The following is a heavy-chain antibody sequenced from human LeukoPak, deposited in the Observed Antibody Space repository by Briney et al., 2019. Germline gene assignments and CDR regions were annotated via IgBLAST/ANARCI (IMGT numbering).Heavy chain of an antibody. CDR2: IYYSGST. CDR1: GGSISSYY. Sequence: SETLSLTCTVSGGSISSYYWSWIRQPPGKGLEWIGYIYYSGSTNHNPSLKSRVTISVDTSKNQFSLKLSSVTAADTAVYYCVRATRAMVKMWFDYWGQGTLVTVSS. V-gene: IGHV4-59*01. D-gene: IGHD5-18*01. CDR3: VRATRAMVKMWFDY. J-gene: IGHJ4*02.